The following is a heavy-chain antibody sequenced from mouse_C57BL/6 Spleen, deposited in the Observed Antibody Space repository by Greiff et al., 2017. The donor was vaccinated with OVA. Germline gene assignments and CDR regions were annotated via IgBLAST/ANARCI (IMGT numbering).Heavy chain of an antibody. CDR2: IYPRDGST. V-gene: IGHV1-78*01. CDR3: TLITYGQDWYFDV. Sequence: VQLQQSDAELVKPGASVKISCKVSGYTFTDHTIHWMKQRPEQGLEWIGYIYPRDGSTKYNEKFKGKATLTADKSSSTAYMQLNSLTSEDTAVYYCTLITYGQDWYFDVWGTGTTVTVSS. J-gene: IGHJ1*03. CDR1: GYTFTDHT. D-gene: IGHD1-1*01.